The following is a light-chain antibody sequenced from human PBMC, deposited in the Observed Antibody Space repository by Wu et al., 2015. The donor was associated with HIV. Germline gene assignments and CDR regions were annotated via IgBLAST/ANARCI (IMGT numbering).Light chain of an antibody. Sequence: EILLTQSPGTLSLSPGERATLSCRASQSISYTYLAWYQQKPGQAPRLLIYGASSRATGIPDRFTGNGSGTDFTLTISRLEPEDLAVYYCQQYGNSPNTFGQGTKLEIK. CDR3: QQYGNSPNT. CDR2: GAS. V-gene: IGKV3-20*01. CDR1: QSISYTY. J-gene: IGKJ2*01.